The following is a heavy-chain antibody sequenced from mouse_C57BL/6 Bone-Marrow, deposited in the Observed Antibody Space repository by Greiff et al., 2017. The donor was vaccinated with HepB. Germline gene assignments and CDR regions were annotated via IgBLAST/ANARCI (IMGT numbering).Heavy chain of an antibody. CDR2: IYPRSGNT. V-gene: IGHV1-81*01. J-gene: IGHJ2*01. CDR3: ARRINDYDDYFDY. D-gene: IGHD2-4*01. Sequence: VQLVESGAELARPGASVKLSCKASGYTFTSYGISWVKQRTGQGLEWIGEIYPRSGNTYYNEKFKGKATLTADKSSSTAYMELRSLTSEDSAVYFCARRINDYDDYFDYWGQGTTLTVSS. CDR1: GYTFTSYG.